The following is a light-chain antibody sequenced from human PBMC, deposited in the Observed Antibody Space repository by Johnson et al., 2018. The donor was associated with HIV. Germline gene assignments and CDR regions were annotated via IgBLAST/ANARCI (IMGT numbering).Light chain of an antibody. V-gene: IGLV1-51*01. J-gene: IGLJ1*01. CDR3: GTWDSSLSAGV. CDR2: DNN. Sequence: QAVLTQPPSVSAAPGQKVTISCSGSSSNIGNSYVSWYQQLPGTAPKLLIYDNNKRPSGIPDRFSGSKSGTSATLGITGLQTGDEGDYYCGTWDSSLSAGVFGTGTKVTVL. CDR1: SSNIGNSY.